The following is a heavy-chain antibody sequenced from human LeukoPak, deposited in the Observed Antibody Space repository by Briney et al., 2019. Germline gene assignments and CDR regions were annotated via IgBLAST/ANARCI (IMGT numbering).Heavy chain of an antibody. Sequence: GGSLRLSCAASGFTFSSFNMNWVRQAPGKGLEWVSSISSTSSLIWYADSLKGRFTISRDNAKNSLYLQMDSLRAEDTAVYYCARYNSGWNDYWGQGTLATVSS. CDR1: GFTFSSFN. J-gene: IGHJ4*02. V-gene: IGHV3-21*01. CDR2: ISSTSSLI. D-gene: IGHD6-19*01. CDR3: ARYNSGWNDY.